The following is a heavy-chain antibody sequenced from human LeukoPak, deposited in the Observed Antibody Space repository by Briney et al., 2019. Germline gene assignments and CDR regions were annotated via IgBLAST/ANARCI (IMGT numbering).Heavy chain of an antibody. J-gene: IGHJ5*01. Sequence: PGGSLRLSCAASGFTFSGYGMHWVRQAPGKGLEWVSGISGSGGSTYYADSVKGRFTISRDNTKNTLYLQMNSLRAEDTAVYYCAKDRHAPGRYCSSTSCFPFDSWGQGTLVTVSS. CDR2: ISGSGGST. CDR3: AKDRHAPGRYCSSTSCFPFDS. D-gene: IGHD2-2*01. CDR1: GFTFSGYG. V-gene: IGHV3-23*01.